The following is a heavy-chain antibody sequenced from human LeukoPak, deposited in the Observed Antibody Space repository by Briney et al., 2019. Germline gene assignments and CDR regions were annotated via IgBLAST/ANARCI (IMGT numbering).Heavy chain of an antibody. V-gene: IGHV1-2*04. CDR1: GYTFTSYY. D-gene: IGHD5-12*01. Sequence: ASVKVSCKASGYTFTSYYMHWVRQAPGQGLEWMGWINPNSGGTNYAQKFQGWVTMTRDTSISTAYMELSRLRSDDTAVYYCAREAAGGYDWDYYYGMDVWGQGTTVTVSS. CDR3: AREAAGGYDWDYYYGMDV. J-gene: IGHJ6*02. CDR2: INPNSGGT.